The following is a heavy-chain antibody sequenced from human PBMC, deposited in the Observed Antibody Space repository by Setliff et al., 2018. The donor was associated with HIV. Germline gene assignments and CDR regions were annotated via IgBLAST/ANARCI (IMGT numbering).Heavy chain of an antibody. CDR2: IHSTART. D-gene: IGHD3-22*01. J-gene: IGHJ3*01. V-gene: IGHV4-4*09. Sequence: SETLSLTCTVSGDSIIDSYWSWVRQPPGKGLEWIGYIHSTARTNYSPSLKSRVTTSVDTSKNHFSLRLRSVTAADTAVYYCARLSVVIHDTFDVWGHGTMVTVSS. CDR1: GDSIIDSY. CDR3: ARLSVVIHDTFDV.